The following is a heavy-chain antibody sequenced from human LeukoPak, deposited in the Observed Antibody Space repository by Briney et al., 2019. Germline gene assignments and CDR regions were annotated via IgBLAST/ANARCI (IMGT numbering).Heavy chain of an antibody. J-gene: IGHJ4*02. D-gene: IGHD3-10*01. Sequence: GGSLRLSCAASGFTFSSYGMHWVRQAPGKGLEWVAFIRYDGNNKYYADSVKGRFTISRDNVKNSLYLQMNSLRAEDTAVYFCARTTYASGTYYFVYWGQGTLVTVSS. CDR1: GFTFSSYG. V-gene: IGHV3-30*02. CDR2: IRYDGNNK. CDR3: ARTTYASGTYYFVY.